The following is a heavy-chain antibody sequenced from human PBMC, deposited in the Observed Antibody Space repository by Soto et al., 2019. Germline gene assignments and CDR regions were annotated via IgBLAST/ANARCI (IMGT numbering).Heavy chain of an antibody. CDR3: ARDREGTGNDLTFDY. D-gene: IGHD5-12*01. CDR1: GFTFSSYG. J-gene: IGHJ4*02. Sequence: GGSLRLSCADSGFTFSSYGMHWVRQAPGKGLEWVAVISYDGSNKYYADSVKGRFTISRDNSKNTLYLQMNTLRAEDTAVYYCARDREGTGNDLTFDYWGQGALVTVS. V-gene: IGHV3-30*03. CDR2: ISYDGSNK.